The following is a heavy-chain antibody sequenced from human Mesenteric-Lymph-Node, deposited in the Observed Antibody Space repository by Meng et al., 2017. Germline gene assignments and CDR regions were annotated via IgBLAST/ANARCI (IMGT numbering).Heavy chain of an antibody. CDR3: AGGIAAAGYYYGMDV. CDR2: ISYDGSNK. J-gene: IGHJ6*02. D-gene: IGHD6-13*01. CDR1: GFTFSSYA. Sequence: GESLKISCAASGFTFSSYAMHWVRQAPGKGLEWVAVISYDGSNKYYTDSVKGRFTISRDNSKNTLYLQMNSLRAEDTAVYYCAGGIAAAGYYYGMDVWGQGTTVTVSS. V-gene: IGHV3-30*04.